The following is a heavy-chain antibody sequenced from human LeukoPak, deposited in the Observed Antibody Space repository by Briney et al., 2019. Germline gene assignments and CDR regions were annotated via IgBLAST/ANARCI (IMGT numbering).Heavy chain of an antibody. CDR3: ARVAMIVAKPYDN. V-gene: IGHV3-7*01. J-gene: IGHJ4*02. D-gene: IGHD3-22*01. CDR2: INQDGSEK. Sequence: GGSLRLSCGASGFTFDDYWMSWARQAPGQGLEWVANINQDGSEKYYLDSAKGRFTISRDNARNALYLQMNSLRAEDTAVYYCARVAMIVAKPYDNWGQGTLVTVSS. CDR1: GFTFDDYW.